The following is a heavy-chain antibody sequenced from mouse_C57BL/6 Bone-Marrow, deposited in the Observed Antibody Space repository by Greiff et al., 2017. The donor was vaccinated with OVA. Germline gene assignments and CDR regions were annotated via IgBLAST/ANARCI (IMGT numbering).Heavy chain of an antibody. CDR2: IDPENGDT. J-gene: IGHJ3*01. V-gene: IGHV14-4*01. Sequence: VHVKQSGAELVRPGASVKLSCTASGFNIKDDYMHWVKQRPEQGLEWIGWIDPENGDTESASKFQGKATITADTSSNTAYLQLSSLTSEDTAVYYCTTGLGGFAYWGQGTLVTVSA. CDR3: TTGLGGFAY. D-gene: IGHD2-4*01. CDR1: GFNIKDDY.